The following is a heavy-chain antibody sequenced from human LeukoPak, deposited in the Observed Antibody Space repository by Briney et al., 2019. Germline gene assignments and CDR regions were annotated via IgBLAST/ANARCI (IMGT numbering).Heavy chain of an antibody. V-gene: IGHV4-61*08. D-gene: IGHD1-1*01. Sequence: SETLSLTCAVSGGSISSGGYSWSWIRQPPGKGLEWIGYIYYSGSTNYNPSLKSRVTISVDTSNNQFSLKLSSVTAADTAVYYCARGDWNAWFDPWGQGTLVTVSS. CDR2: IYYSGST. CDR1: GGSISSGGYS. J-gene: IGHJ5*02. CDR3: ARGDWNAWFDP.